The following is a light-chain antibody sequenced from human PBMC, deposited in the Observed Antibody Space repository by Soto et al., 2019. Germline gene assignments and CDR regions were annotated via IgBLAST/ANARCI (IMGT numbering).Light chain of an antibody. CDR1: QRLLHSNGNIF. Sequence: EIVMTQSPPSLTVTSGEPASISCRSSQRLLHSNGNIFLDWYLQKPGQPPQLLIYLGSNRASGVPDRVSGSEAGTDFTLKISRVEAEDVGVYYCMQALQTPYTFGQGTKLEIK. CDR3: MQALQTPYT. J-gene: IGKJ2*01. CDR2: LGS. V-gene: IGKV2-28*01.